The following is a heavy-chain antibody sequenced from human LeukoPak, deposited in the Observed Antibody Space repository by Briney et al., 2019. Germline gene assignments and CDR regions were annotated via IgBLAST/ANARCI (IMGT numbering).Heavy chain of an antibody. CDR2: INPNSGGT. Sequence: ASVKVSCKASGYTFTGYYMRWVRQAPGQGLEWMGRINPNSGGTNYAQKFQGRVTMTRDTSISTAYMKLSRLRSDDTAVYYCARDRSSSSWYSDFDYWGQGTLVTVSS. D-gene: IGHD6-13*01. CDR3: ARDRSSSSWYSDFDY. CDR1: GYTFTGYY. J-gene: IGHJ4*02. V-gene: IGHV1-2*06.